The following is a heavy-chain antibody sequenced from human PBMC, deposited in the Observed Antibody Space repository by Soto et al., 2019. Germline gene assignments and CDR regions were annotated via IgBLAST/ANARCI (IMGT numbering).Heavy chain of an antibody. CDR1: GGSMNSGGHS. CDR2: ICATGKT. D-gene: IGHD3-10*01. CDR3: ARAPPGPSPRWDV. V-gene: IGHV4-30-2*06. Sequence: QVQLQESGSGLVKPSQTLSVTCAVSGGSMNSGGHSWSWIRQSAGEGLEWIGCICATGKTYYNPSLKSRVTISVDTSKNQFSLNVTSVTAADSAVYYCARAPPGPSPRWDVWGQGTTVTVSS. J-gene: IGHJ6*02.